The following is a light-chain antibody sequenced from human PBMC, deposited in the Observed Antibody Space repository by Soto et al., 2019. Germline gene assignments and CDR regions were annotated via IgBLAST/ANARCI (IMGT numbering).Light chain of an antibody. Sequence: EIVLTQSPGTLSLSPGERATLSCRASQSVSNNYLAWYQQKPGQAPRLLIYGASNRATGIPDRFSGSGSGTDLTLTISRLEPEDFAVYYCQHYGTSLYTFGQGTKLEIK. CDR3: QHYGTSLYT. J-gene: IGKJ2*01. V-gene: IGKV3-20*01. CDR1: QSVSNNY. CDR2: GAS.